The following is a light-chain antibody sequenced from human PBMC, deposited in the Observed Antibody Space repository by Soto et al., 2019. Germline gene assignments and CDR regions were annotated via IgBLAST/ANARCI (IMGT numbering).Light chain of an antibody. CDR3: QQRSNWPPP. V-gene: IGKV3-11*01. Sequence: EIVLTQSPATLSLSPGERATLSCRASQSVSSYLAWYQQKPGQPPRLLIYDASNRATGIPARFSGSGSGTDFTLTISSLEPEDFAVYYCQQRSNWPPPFGGGTKVEIK. J-gene: IGKJ4*01. CDR1: QSVSSY. CDR2: DAS.